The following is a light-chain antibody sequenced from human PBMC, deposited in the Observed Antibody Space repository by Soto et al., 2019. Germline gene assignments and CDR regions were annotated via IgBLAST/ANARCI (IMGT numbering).Light chain of an antibody. V-gene: IGKV1-5*01. Sequence: DIQMTQSPSTLSASVGDRVTITCRASQSISRSLAWYQQKPGKAPSLLIYDASSLEGGVPSRFSGSGFGTEFTLTITNLQPADFAVYYCQQYNSSPRMYTFGQGTKLEIK. CDR2: DAS. J-gene: IGKJ2*01. CDR3: QQYNSSPRMYT. CDR1: QSISRS.